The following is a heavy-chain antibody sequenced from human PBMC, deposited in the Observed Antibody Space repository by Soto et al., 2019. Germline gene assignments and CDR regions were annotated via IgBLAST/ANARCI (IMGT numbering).Heavy chain of an antibody. CDR2: ISSSSSYI. CDR3: ARVEDYDFWSGYSRYYYYMDV. D-gene: IGHD3-3*01. CDR1: GFTFSSYS. V-gene: IGHV3-21*01. J-gene: IGHJ6*03. Sequence: EVQLVESGGGLVKPGGSLRLSCAASGFTFSSYSMNWVRQAPGKGLEWVSSISSSSSYIYYADSVKGRFTISRDNAKNSLYLQMNSLRAEDTAVYYCARVEDYDFWSGYSRYYYYMDVWGKGTTVTVSS.